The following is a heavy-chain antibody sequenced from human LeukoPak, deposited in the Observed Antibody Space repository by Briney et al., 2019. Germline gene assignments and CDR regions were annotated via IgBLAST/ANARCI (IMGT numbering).Heavy chain of an antibody. CDR2: IYYSGST. CDR3: ARREWLFHPLDWFDP. J-gene: IGHJ5*02. D-gene: IGHD3-3*01. Sequence: PSETLSLTCTVSGGSISSGDYYWSWIRQPPGKGLEWIGYIYYSGSTYYNPSLKSRVTISVDTSKNQFSLKLSSVTAADTAVYYCARREWLFHPLDWFDPWGQGTLVTVSS. V-gene: IGHV4-30-4*08. CDR1: GGSISSGDYY.